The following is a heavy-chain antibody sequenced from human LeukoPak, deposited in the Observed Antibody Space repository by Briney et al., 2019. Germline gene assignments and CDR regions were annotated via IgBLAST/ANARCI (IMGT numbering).Heavy chain of an antibody. J-gene: IGHJ4*02. CDR3: ARQIRVGHCSSTSCYHDY. V-gene: IGHV4-39*01. CDR2: IDCSRST. Sequence: WETLSLTCTVSGCSFSSTAYYWGWIAQAPGKGLEWIGSIDCSRSTYYNPSLQRRVTISIDTSKDQFSLKLSSVTAADTAVYYCARQIRVGHCSSTSCYHDYWGQGTLVTVSS. CDR1: GCSFSSTAYY. D-gene: IGHD2-2*01.